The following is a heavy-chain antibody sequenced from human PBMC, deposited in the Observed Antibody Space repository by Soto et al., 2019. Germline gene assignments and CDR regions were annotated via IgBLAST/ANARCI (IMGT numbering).Heavy chain of an antibody. CDR1: GFTFNHYA. Sequence: VQLLESGGGLVQPGGSLRLACTASGFTFNHYAMSWVRQAPGKGLEWVSAVSGRGGSTKYADSVKGRFIISRDNSNSNLYLQMVSLRGEDTAVYYCAKDSTVTTSLYFYYYGFDVWGQGTTVTVSS. CDR2: VSGRGGST. CDR3: AKDSTVTTSLYFYYYGFDV. V-gene: IGHV3-23*01. D-gene: IGHD4-17*01. J-gene: IGHJ6*01.